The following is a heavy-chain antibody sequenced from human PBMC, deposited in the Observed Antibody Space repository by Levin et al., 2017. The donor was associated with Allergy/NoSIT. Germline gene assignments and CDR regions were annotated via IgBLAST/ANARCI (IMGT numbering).Heavy chain of an antibody. CDR1: GGSISSSSYY. D-gene: IGHD5-12*01. CDR2: VYYSGST. J-gene: IGHJ4*02. CDR3: ARVRGSRGYGADFAF. Sequence: PSETLSLTCTVSGGSISSSSYYWGWIRQPPGRGLEWIGSVYYSGSTYYNPSLKSRVTTSVDTSKNQFSLRLSSVTAADTAVYYCARVRGSRGYGADFAFWGQGNLVTVSS. V-gene: IGHV4-39*01.